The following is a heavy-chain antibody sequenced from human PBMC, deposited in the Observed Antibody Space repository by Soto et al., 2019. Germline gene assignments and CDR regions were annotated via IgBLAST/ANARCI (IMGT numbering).Heavy chain of an antibody. J-gene: IGHJ6*02. CDR2: INHSGST. CDR1: GGSFSGYY. CDR3: ARVPWGYYDFWSGYYKAVGMDV. D-gene: IGHD3-3*01. Sequence: SETLSLTCAVYGGSFSGYYWSWIRQPPGKGLEWIGEINHSGSTNYNPSLRSRVTISVDTSKIQFSLKLSSVTAADTAVYYCARVPWGYYDFWSGYYKAVGMDVWGQGTTVTVSS. V-gene: IGHV4-34*01.